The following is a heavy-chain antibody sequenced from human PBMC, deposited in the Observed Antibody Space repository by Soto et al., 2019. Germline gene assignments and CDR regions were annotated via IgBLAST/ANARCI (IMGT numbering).Heavy chain of an antibody. Sequence: SETLSLTCTVSGGSISSYYWSWIRQPPGKGLEWIGYIFYSGSTNYNPSLKSRVTISVDTSKNQFSLKLSSVTAADTAVYYCARQGLQWLPEGRDYFDYWGQGTLVTVSS. CDR1: GGSISSYY. CDR3: ARQGLQWLPEGRDYFDY. D-gene: IGHD6-19*01. CDR2: IFYSGST. V-gene: IGHV4-59*08. J-gene: IGHJ4*01.